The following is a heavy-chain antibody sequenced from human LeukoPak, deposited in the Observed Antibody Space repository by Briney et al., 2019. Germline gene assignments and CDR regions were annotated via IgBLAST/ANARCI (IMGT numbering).Heavy chain of an antibody. CDR2: IYPGDSDT. J-gene: IGHJ2*01. V-gene: IGHV5-51*01. CDR1: GYSFTNYG. D-gene: IGHD1-26*01. CDR3: ARPTYGGTYDYWYFDL. Sequence: GESLNISCKVSGYSFTNYGIGWVGQMPGKGREWVAIIYPGDSDTRYSPPFQGQLTISADKSISTAYLQWSRLKASATAIYYCARPTYGGTYDYWYFDLWGRRTLVTVSS.